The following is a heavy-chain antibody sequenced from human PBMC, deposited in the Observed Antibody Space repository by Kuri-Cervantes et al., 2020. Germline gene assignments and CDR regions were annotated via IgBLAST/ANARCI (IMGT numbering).Heavy chain of an antibody. CDR1: GFTFSGSA. D-gene: IGHD3-16*01. CDR3: TGRSDGRLVSGSY. CDR2: IRSKANSYAT. J-gene: IGHJ4*02. Sequence: GGSLRLSCAASGFTFSGSAMHWVRQASGKGLEWVGRIRSKANSYATAYAASVKGRFTISRDDSKNTAYLQMNSLKTEDTAVYFCTGRSDGRLVSGSYWGQGALVTVSS. V-gene: IGHV3-73*01.